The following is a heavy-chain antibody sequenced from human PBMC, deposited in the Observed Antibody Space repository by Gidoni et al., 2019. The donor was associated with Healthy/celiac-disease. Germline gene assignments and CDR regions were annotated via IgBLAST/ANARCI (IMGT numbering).Heavy chain of an antibody. CDR3: ARLGYCGGVCYSRTIFDY. CDR2: IIPIFCTA. CDR1: GGTFSSYA. Sequence: QVQRVQSGAEVKKPGASVKVSCKASGGTFSSYAISWVRQAPGQGLEWMGGIIPIFCTANYAQKFQGRVTITADESTSTAYMELSSLRSEDTAVYYCARLGYCGGVCYSRTIFDYWGQGTLVTVSS. J-gene: IGHJ4*02. D-gene: IGHD2-21*02. V-gene: IGHV1-69*01.